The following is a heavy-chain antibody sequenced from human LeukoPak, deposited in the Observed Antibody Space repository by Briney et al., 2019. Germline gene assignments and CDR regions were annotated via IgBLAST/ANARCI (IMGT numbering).Heavy chain of an antibody. D-gene: IGHD5-18*01. Sequence: GGSLRLSCAASGFTFSSYGMHWVRQAPGKGLEWVAVISYDGSNKYYADSVKGRFTISRDNSKNTLYLQMNSLRAEDTAVYYCARASMTQDTAMVRFDYWGQGTLVTVSS. CDR1: GFTFSSYG. J-gene: IGHJ4*02. V-gene: IGHV3-30*03. CDR2: ISYDGSNK. CDR3: ARASMTQDTAMVRFDY.